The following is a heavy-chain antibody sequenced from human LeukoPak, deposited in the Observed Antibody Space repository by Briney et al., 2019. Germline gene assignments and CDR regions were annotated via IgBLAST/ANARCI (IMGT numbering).Heavy chain of an antibody. CDR3: AKPYYYGSRSYMDY. V-gene: IGHV3-30*18. CDR1: GITFSSYG. Sequence: GGSLRLSCAASGITFSSYGMHWVRQAPGKGLEWVAVISCDGSNTYYADSVKGRFTISRDNSKNMLYLQMNSLRAEDTAVYYCAKPYYYGSRSYMDYWGQGTLVTVSS. CDR2: ISCDGSNT. D-gene: IGHD3-10*01. J-gene: IGHJ4*02.